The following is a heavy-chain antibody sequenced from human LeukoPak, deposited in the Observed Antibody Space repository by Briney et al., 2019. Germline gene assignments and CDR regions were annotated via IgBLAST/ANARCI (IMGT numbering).Heavy chain of an antibody. D-gene: IGHD5-12*01. J-gene: IGHJ4*02. CDR3: ARGGGYASPIGY. Sequence: KSSETLSLTCTLSGGSISTYYWSWIRQPPGKGLEWIGYIYHSGSTNYNPSLKSRVTISVDTSKNQFPLKLSSVTAADTAVYYCARGGGYASPIGYWGQGALVTVSS. CDR1: GGSISTYY. V-gene: IGHV4-59*01. CDR2: IYHSGST.